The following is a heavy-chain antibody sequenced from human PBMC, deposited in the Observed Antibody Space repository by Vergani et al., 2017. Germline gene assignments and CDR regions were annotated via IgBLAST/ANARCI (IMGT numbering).Heavy chain of an antibody. J-gene: IGHJ4*02. Sequence: QVQLVQSGAEVKKPGASVKVSCKASGYTFTSYGISWVRQAPGQGLEWMGWISAYNGNTNYAQKLQGRVTMTTDTSTSTAYMELRSLRYDDTAVYYCARDLPVIQLWLHLDYWGQGTLVTVSS. CDR1: GYTFTSYG. CDR3: ARDLPVIQLWLHLDY. CDR2: ISAYNGNT. V-gene: IGHV1-18*04. D-gene: IGHD5-18*01.